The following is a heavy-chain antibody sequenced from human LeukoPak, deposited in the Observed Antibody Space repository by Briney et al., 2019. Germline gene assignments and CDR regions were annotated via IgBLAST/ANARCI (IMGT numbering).Heavy chain of an antibody. CDR3: AKVRKKVVGAADAFDI. CDR2: ISYDGSNK. Sequence: GGSLRLSCAASGFTFSSYGMRWVRQAPGKGLEWLAVISYDGSNKYYADSVKGRFTISRDNSKNTLYLQMNSLRAEDTAVYYCAKVRKKVVGAADAFDIWGQGTMLTVSS. CDR1: GFTFSSYG. V-gene: IGHV3-30*18. J-gene: IGHJ3*02. D-gene: IGHD1-26*01.